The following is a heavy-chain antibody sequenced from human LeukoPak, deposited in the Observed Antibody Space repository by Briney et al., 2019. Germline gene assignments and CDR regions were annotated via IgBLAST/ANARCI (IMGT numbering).Heavy chain of an antibody. J-gene: IGHJ3*02. CDR2: IRKKSNGYNT. V-gene: IGHV3-72*01. CDR3: ARVGVAVPAGMDI. CDR1: GFTFSDHY. D-gene: IGHD2-2*01. Sequence: PGGSLRLSCAASGFTFSDHYMDWVRQAPGEGLEWVARIRKKSNGYNTQYAASVKGRFIISREDSRNSLYLQMNSLKTEDTAVYYCARVGVAVPAGMDIWGQGTMVTVSS.